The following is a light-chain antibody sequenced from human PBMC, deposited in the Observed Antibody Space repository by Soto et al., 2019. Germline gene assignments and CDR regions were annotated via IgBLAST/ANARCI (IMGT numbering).Light chain of an antibody. CDR2: AVR. CDR3: FSYTANDNWV. J-gene: IGLJ3*02. Sequence: QSVLTQPHSVSGSPGQSVTISCTGTNSDVGRYNSVSWYQQLPGKAPQLIISAVRQRPSGVPDRFSGSKSGNTASPTISGLQTDDEADYFCFSYTANDNWVFGGGTKVTVL. V-gene: IGLV2-11*01. CDR1: NSDVGRYNS.